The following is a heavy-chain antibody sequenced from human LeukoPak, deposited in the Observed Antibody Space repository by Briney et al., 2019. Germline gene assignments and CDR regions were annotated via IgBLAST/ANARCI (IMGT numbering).Heavy chain of an antibody. J-gene: IGHJ5*02. V-gene: IGHV3-48*02. D-gene: IGHD3-22*01. Sequence: QPGGSLRLSCAASGFTFSSYSMNWVRQAPGKGLERVSYISSSSTIYYADSVKGRFTISRDNAKNSLYLQMNSLRDEDTAVYYCARDGQQYYYDSTPAWGQGTLVTVSS. CDR2: ISSSSTI. CDR3: ARDGQQYYYDSTPA. CDR1: GFTFSSYS.